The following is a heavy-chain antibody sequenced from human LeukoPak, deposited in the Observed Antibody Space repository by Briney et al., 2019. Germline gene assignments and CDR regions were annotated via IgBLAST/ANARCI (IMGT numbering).Heavy chain of an antibody. D-gene: IGHD6-13*01. CDR1: GFTFSSHW. Sequence: GGSLRLSCAASGFTFSSHWMHWVRQAPGKGLEWVSSISSSSSYIYYADSVKGRFTISRDNAKNSLYLQMNSLRAEDTAVYYCAKSWGIAAAGTGFDYWGQGTLVTVSS. CDR3: AKSWGIAAAGTGFDY. CDR2: ISSSSSYI. J-gene: IGHJ4*02. V-gene: IGHV3-21*04.